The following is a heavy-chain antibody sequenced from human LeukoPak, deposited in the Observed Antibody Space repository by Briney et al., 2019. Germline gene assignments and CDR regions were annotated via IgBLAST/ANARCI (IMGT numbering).Heavy chain of an antibody. D-gene: IGHD3/OR15-3a*01. CDR1: GGSVNSGGYY. Sequence: SETLSLTCTVSGGSVNSGGYYWSWIRQHPGKGLGWIGYIYYSGSTYYNPSLKSRVTISVDTSKNQFSLKLSSVTAADTAVYYCARDRTVPPLGRAFDIWGQGTMVTVSS. V-gene: IGHV4-31*03. J-gene: IGHJ3*02. CDR3: ARDRTVPPLGRAFDI. CDR2: IYYSGST.